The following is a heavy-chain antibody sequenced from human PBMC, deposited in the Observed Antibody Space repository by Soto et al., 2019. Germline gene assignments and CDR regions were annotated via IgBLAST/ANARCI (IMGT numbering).Heavy chain of an antibody. V-gene: IGHV3-30*18. J-gene: IGHJ6*02. CDR3: AKDWDIVVVTAIRYGMDV. CDR1: GFTFSSYG. CDR2: ISYDGSNK. Sequence: GESLKISCAASGFTFSSYGMHWVRQAPGKGLEWVAVISYDGSNKYYADFVKGRFTISRDNSKNTLYLQMNSLRAEDTAVYYCAKDWDIVVVTAIRYGMDVWGQGTTVTVSS. D-gene: IGHD2-21*02.